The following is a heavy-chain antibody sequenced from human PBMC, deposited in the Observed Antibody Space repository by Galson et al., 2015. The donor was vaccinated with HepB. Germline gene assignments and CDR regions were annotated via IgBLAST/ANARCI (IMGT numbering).Heavy chain of an antibody. D-gene: IGHD3-22*01. CDR2: IDWDDDK. CDR1: GFSLSTSGMC. J-gene: IGHJ4*02. Sequence: PALVKPTQTLTLTCTFSGFSLSTSGMCVSWIRQPPGKALEWLARIDWDDDKYYSTSLKTRLTISKDTSKNQVVLTMTNMDPVDTATYYCARSVNGYYDSSGYGVYFDYWGQGTLVTVSS. CDR3: ARSVNGYYDSSGYGVYFDY. V-gene: IGHV2-70*11.